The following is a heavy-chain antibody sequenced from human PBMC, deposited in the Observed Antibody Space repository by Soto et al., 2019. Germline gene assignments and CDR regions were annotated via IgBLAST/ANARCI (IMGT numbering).Heavy chain of an antibody. CDR1: GFTFGDYA. V-gene: IGHV3-49*03. Sequence: PGGSLRLSCTASGFTFGDYAMSWFRQAPGKGLEWVSFIRSKAYGGTTEYAASVKGRFTISRDDSKSIAYLQMNSLKTEDTAVYFCNIKEGLRFLEWLPLYYYGMDVWGQGTTVTVSS. J-gene: IGHJ6*02. CDR2: IRSKAYGGTT. CDR3: NIKEGLRFLEWLPLYYYGMDV. D-gene: IGHD3-3*01.